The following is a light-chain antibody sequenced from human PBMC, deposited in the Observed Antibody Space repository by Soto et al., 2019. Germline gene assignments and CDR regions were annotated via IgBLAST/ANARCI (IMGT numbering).Light chain of an antibody. CDR2: GTS. CDR3: QQYDRAPPIT. J-gene: IGKJ5*01. V-gene: IGKV3-20*01. Sequence: EIVLTQSPGTLSLSPGERATLSCRASQSVSRGYLAWYQQKPGQAPRLLIYGTSSRATGIPDRFSASVSGTDFTLTISRLEPEDFALYYCQQYDRAPPITFGQGTRLEI. CDR1: QSVSRGY.